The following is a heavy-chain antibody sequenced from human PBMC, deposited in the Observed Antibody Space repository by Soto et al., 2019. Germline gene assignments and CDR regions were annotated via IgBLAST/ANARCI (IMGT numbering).Heavy chain of an antibody. J-gene: IGHJ6*02. Sequence: QVQLVQSGAEVKKPGASGKVSCKASGYTFTSYDINWVRQATGQGLEWMGWMNPNSGNTGYAQKSQGRVTMTRNTSISTDYLDLSRLRSEVTAVYYCARVSSSWYLSSYYYGMDVWCHGATDAVS. CDR1: GYTFTSYD. V-gene: IGHV1-8*01. CDR2: MNPNSGNT. D-gene: IGHD6-13*01. CDR3: ARVSSSWYLSSYYYGMDV.